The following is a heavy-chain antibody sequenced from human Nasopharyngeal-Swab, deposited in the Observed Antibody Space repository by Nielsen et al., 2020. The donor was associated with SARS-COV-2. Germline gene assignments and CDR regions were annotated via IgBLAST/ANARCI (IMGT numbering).Heavy chain of an antibody. Sequence: GESLKISCAASGFTCSSYSMNWVSQAPGKGLEWVSSISSSSSYIYYADSGKGRFTISRDNAKNSLYLQMNSLRAEDTAVYYCAATLWFGELPDYWGQGTLVTVSS. J-gene: IGHJ4*02. CDR2: ISSSSSYI. CDR1: GFTCSSYS. CDR3: AATLWFGELPDY. D-gene: IGHD3-10*01. V-gene: IGHV3-21*01.